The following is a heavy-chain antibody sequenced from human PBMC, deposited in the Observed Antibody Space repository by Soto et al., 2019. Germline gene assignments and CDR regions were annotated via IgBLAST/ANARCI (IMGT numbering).Heavy chain of an antibody. V-gene: IGHV3-49*04. CDR3: ARDLCSLFRIKAFDY. J-gene: IGHJ4*02. CDR2: IRSKGHGATT. D-gene: IGHD2-21*01. Sequence: SLRLSCTASGFNFGDYAMGRVRQAPGQGLEWVDYIRSKGHGATTEYAASVRGRFTLSRDDSESIAYLQMVSLKTEETAVFYCARDLCSLFRIKAFDYRGQGALV. CDR1: GFNFGDYA.